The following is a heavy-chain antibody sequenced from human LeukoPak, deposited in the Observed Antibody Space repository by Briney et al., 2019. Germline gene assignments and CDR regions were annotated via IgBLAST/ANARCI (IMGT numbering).Heavy chain of an antibody. V-gene: IGHV1-69*05. Sequence: SVKVSCKASGGTFSSYAISWVRQAPGQGLEWMGGIIPIFGTANYAQKFQGRVTITTDESTSTAYMELSSLRSEDTAVYYCARDFWSRNWFDPWGQGTQVTVSS. CDR3: ARDFWSRNWFDP. D-gene: IGHD3-3*01. CDR1: GGTFSSYA. CDR2: IIPIFGTA. J-gene: IGHJ5*02.